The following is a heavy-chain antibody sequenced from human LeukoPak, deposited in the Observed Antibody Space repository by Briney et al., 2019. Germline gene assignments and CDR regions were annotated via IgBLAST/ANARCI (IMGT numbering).Heavy chain of an antibody. Sequence: SETLSLTCAVYGGSFSGYYWSWIRQPPGKGLEWIGEINHSGSTNYNPSLKSRVTISVDTSKNQFSLKLSSVTAADTAVYYCARVRVAYCGGDCYLRGQGTLVTVSS. J-gene: IGHJ4*02. V-gene: IGHV4-34*01. CDR1: GGSFSGYY. CDR3: ARVRVAYCGGDCYL. D-gene: IGHD2-21*02. CDR2: INHSGST.